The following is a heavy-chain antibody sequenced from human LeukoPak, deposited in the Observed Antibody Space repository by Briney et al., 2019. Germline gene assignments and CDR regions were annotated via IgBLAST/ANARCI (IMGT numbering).Heavy chain of an antibody. CDR2: IKQDGSEK. D-gene: IGHD6-6*01. V-gene: IGHV3-7*01. CDR3: ARRPSIAQYYYYYYYMDV. J-gene: IGHJ6*03. Sequence: GGSLRLSCAASGFTFSTYWMSWVRQAPGKGLEWVANIKQDGSEKYYVDSVKGRFTISRDNAKNSLYLQMNSLRAEDTAVYYCARRPSIAQYYYYYYYMDVWGKGTTVTVSS. CDR1: GFTFSTYW.